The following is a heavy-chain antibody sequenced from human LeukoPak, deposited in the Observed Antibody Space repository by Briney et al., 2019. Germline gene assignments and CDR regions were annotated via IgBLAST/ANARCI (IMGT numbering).Heavy chain of an antibody. CDR1: GGSISSGNYY. Sequence: PSETLSLTCTVSGGSISSGNYYWSWIRQPAGKGLEWIGRIYASGSTNYNPSLNSRVTISLDTSKNQFSLKLSSVTAADTAVYYCAREYSGSYLTFDYWGQGTLVTVSS. J-gene: IGHJ4*02. V-gene: IGHV4-61*02. CDR3: AREYSGSYLTFDY. D-gene: IGHD1-26*01. CDR2: IYASGST.